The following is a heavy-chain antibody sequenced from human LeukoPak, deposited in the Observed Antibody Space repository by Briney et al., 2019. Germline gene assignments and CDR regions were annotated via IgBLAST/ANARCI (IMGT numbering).Heavy chain of an antibody. J-gene: IGHJ3*02. Sequence: GGSLRLSCAASGFTFSDYYMSWVRQAPGKGLEWVSYISSSGSTIYYADSVKGRFTISRDNAKNSLYLQMNSLRAEDTAVYYCARDLRSEAFDIWGQGTMVTVSS. CDR3: ARDLRSEAFDI. V-gene: IGHV3-11*01. CDR1: GFTFSDYY. CDR2: ISSSGSTI. D-gene: IGHD3-16*01.